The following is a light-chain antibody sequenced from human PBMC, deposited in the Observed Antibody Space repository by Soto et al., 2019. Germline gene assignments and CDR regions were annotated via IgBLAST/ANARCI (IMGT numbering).Light chain of an antibody. Sequence: QSALTQPASVSGSPGQSITISCTGTSSDVGGYTYVSWYQQHPGKAPKLMIYEVTNRPSGVSIRFSGSKSGMTASLTISGLKDEDEADYYCSSYTSINTLVFGTGTK. CDR2: EVT. CDR3: SSYTSINTLV. J-gene: IGLJ1*01. CDR1: SSDVGGYTY. V-gene: IGLV2-14*01.